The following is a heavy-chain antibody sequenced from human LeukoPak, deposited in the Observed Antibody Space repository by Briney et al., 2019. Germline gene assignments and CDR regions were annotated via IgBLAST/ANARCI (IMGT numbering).Heavy chain of an antibody. D-gene: IGHD3-22*01. CDR1: GGSISSYY. Sequence: SETLSLTCTVSGGSISSYYWSWIRQPAGKGLEWIGRIYTSGSTNYNPSLKSRVTMSVDTSKNQFSLKLSSVTAADTAVYYCARAADYYDSSGYRTTADYWGQGTLVTASS. CDR3: ARAADYYDSSGYRTTADY. CDR2: IYTSGST. J-gene: IGHJ4*02. V-gene: IGHV4-4*07.